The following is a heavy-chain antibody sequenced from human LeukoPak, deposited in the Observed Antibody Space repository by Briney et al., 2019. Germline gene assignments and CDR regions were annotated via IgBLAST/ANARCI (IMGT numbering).Heavy chain of an antibody. D-gene: IGHD2-2*01. CDR2: ITWSSGRI. CDR3: ARLGYCSSTSCHRAFDY. J-gene: IGHJ4*02. CDR1: GFIFDEYA. Sequence: WSLRLSCVASGFIFDEYAMHWVRQVPGEGLEWVSGITWSSGRIDFADSVKGRFTISRDNAKNSLYLQMNSLRAEDTAVYYCARLGYCSSTSCHRAFDYWGQGTLVTVSS. V-gene: IGHV3-9*01.